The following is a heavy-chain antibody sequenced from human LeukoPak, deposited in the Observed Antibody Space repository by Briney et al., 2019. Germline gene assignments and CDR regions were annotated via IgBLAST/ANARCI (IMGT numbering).Heavy chain of an antibody. CDR2: IRSDGSNK. D-gene: IGHD1-7*01. V-gene: IGHV3-30*02. Sequence: GGSLRLSCAASGFTFSSYGMHWVRQAPGRGLEWVAFIRSDGSNKYYADSVKGRFTISRDNAKNSLYLQMNSLRAEDTAVYYCARDSAPFRPQLRPLDYWGQGTLVTVSS. J-gene: IGHJ4*02. CDR1: GFTFSSYG. CDR3: ARDSAPFRPQLRPLDY.